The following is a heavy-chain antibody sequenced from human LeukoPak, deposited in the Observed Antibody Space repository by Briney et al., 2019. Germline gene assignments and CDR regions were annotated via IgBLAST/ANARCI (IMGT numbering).Heavy chain of an antibody. D-gene: IGHD3-3*01. CDR3: ARVLRYDFWSAYYFDY. Sequence: ASVKVSCKASGGTFSSYAISWVRQAPGQGLEWMAWISTYNGNTNYALKVQGRATMTTDTSTSTAYMELRSLRSDDTAVYYCARVLRYDFWSAYYFDYWGQGTLVTVSS. CDR2: ISTYNGNT. CDR1: GGTFSSYA. V-gene: IGHV1-18*01. J-gene: IGHJ4*02.